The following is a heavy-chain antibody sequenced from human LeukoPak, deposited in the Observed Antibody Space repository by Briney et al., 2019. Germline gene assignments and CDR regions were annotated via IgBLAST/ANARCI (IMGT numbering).Heavy chain of an antibody. CDR3: STGTTLYYFDY. J-gene: IGHJ4*02. CDR1: GFTFSYYG. Sequence: GGSLRLSCAASGFTFSYYGMHWVRQAPGKGLEWVAVISYDGSNKYYADSVKGRFTISRDNSKNTLYLQMNSLRAEDTAVYYCSTGTTLYYFDYWGQGTLVTVSS. V-gene: IGHV3-30*03. D-gene: IGHD1-1*01. CDR2: ISYDGSNK.